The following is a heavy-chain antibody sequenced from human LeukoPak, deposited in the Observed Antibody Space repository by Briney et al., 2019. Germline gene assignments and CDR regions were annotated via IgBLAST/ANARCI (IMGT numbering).Heavy chain of an antibody. V-gene: IGHV4-30-2*01. D-gene: IGHD2-2*02. CDR2: IYHSGST. CDR3: ARAQYCSSTSCYNRAFDI. Sequence: SQTLSLTCTVSGGSISSGGYYWSWIRQPPGKGLEWIGYIYHSGSTYYNPSLKSRVTISVDRSKNQFSLKLSSVTAADTAVYYCARAQYCSSTSCYNRAFDIWGQGTMVTVSS. CDR1: GGSISSGGYY. J-gene: IGHJ3*02.